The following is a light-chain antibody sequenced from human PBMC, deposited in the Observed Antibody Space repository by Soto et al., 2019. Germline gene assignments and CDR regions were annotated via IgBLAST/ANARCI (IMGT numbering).Light chain of an antibody. CDR1: SSDVGGYNY. J-gene: IGLJ1*01. CDR2: DVS. CDR3: SSYTCSYV. V-gene: IGLV2-14*01. Sequence: QSVLTQPASVSGSPGQSITISCTGTSSDVGGYNYVSWYQQHPGKAPKLMIYDVSNRPSGVSNRFSGSKSGNTASLTISGLQAEDEANYYCSSYTCSYVLETGTKVTAL.